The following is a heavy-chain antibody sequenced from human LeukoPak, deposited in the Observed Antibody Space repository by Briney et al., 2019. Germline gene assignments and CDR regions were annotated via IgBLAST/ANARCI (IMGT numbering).Heavy chain of an antibody. Sequence: GASVKVSCKVSGYTLTELSMHWVRQAPGKGLEWMGGFDPEDGETIYAQKFQGRVTMTGDTSTDTAYMELSSLRSEDTAVYYCATLDSSSWSSAFDYWGQGTLVTVSS. CDR3: ATLDSSSWSSAFDY. CDR1: GYTLTELS. V-gene: IGHV1-24*01. D-gene: IGHD6-13*01. CDR2: FDPEDGET. J-gene: IGHJ4*02.